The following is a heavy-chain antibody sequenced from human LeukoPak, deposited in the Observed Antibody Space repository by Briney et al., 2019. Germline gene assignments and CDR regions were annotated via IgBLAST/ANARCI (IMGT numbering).Heavy chain of an antibody. D-gene: IGHD6-13*01. CDR3: ARLSSSWGAPWYFDL. CDR2: IYYSGST. CDR1: GGSISSYY. J-gene: IGHJ2*01. V-gene: IGHV4-59*01. Sequence: SETLSLTCTVSGGSISSYYWSWTRQPPGKGLEWIGYIYYSGSTNYNPSLKSRVTISVDTSKNQFSLKLSSVTAADTAVYYCARLSSSWGAPWYFDLWGRGTLVTVSS.